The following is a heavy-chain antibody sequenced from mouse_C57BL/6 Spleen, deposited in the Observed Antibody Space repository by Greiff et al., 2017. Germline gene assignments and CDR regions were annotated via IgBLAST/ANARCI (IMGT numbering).Heavy chain of an antibody. V-gene: IGHV1-80*01. CDR3: ARREGDSSGYIFAY. J-gene: IGHJ3*01. CDR2: IYPGDGDT. CDR1: GYAFSSYW. D-gene: IGHD3-2*02. Sequence: QVQLQQSGAELVKPGASVKISCKASGYAFSSYWMNWVKQRPGKGLEWIGQIYPGDGDTNYNGKFKGKATLTADKSSSTAYMQLSSLTSEDSAVYFCARREGDSSGYIFAYWGQGTLVTVSA.